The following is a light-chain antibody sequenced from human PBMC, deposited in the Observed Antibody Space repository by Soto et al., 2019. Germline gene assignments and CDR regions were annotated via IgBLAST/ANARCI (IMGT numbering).Light chain of an antibody. V-gene: IGKV1-5*03. CDR1: QNVENY. CDR3: QQYNSYPYT. J-gene: IGKJ2*01. Sequence: DIQMTQSPSTLSASVGDRVTITCRASQNVENYLAWYQQKPGKAPKLLIYKASGLESGVPSRFSGSGSGTEFTLTISSLQPDDFATYYCQQYNSYPYTFGQGTKLEIK. CDR2: KAS.